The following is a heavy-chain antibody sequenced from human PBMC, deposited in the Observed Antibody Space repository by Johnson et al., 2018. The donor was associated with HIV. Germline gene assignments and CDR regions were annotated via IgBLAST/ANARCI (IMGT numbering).Heavy chain of an antibody. CDR1: GFTFSSYW. V-gene: IGHV3-74*01. D-gene: IGHD4-17*01. Sequence: VQLVESGGGVVQPGGSLRLSCAASGFTFSSYWMHWVRQAQGKGLVWVSRINSDGSSTSYADSVKGRFTISRDSAKNTLYLQMNSLRAEDTALYYCARDEGLDYGASLGAFDIWGQGTMVTVSS. CDR2: INSDGSST. J-gene: IGHJ3*02. CDR3: ARDEGLDYGASLGAFDI.